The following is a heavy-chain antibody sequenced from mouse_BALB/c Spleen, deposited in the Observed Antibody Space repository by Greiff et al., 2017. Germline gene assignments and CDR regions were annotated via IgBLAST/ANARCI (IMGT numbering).Heavy chain of an antibody. CDR3: ARGYHIPHWFAY. V-gene: IGHV5-6-5*01. D-gene: IGHD6-1*01. CDR2: ISSGGST. CDR1: GFTFSSYA. Sequence: EVKLVESGGGLVKPGGSLKLSCAASGFTFSSYAMSWVRQTPEKRLEWVASISSGGSTYYPDSVKGRFTISRDNARNILYLQMSSLRSEDTAMYYCARGYHIPHWFAYWGQGTLVTVSA. J-gene: IGHJ3*01.